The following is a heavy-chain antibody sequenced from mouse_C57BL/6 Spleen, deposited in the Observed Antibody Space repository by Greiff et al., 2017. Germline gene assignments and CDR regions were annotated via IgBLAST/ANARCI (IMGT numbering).Heavy chain of an antibody. CDR2: FYPGSGSI. Sequence: QVQLKQSGAELVKPGASVKLSCKASGYTFTEYTIHWVKQRSGQGLEWIGWFYPGSGSIKYNEKFKDKATLTADKSSSTVSMELSRLTSEDSAVYFCARHEVPYSTGCGGFAYWGQGTLVTVSA. CDR1: GYTFTEYT. CDR3: ARHEVPYSTGCGGFAY. J-gene: IGHJ3*01. V-gene: IGHV1-62-2*01. D-gene: IGHD3-2*02.